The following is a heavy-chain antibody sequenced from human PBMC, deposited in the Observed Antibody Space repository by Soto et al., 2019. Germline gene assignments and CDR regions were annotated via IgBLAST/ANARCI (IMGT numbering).Heavy chain of an antibody. CDR2: MNPGSGDT. D-gene: IGHD5-18*01. Sequence: DASVKVSSRASGYNFTNNDVCWVRRITGQGLEWMGWMNPGSGDTGYAWNFQGRVTMTSDTSLATTYMELNSLTSEDTAIYYCARMGSFGSLNWFDPWGQGTLVTVSS. J-gene: IGHJ5*02. V-gene: IGHV1-8*02. CDR1: GYNFTNND. CDR3: ARMGSFGSLNWFDP.